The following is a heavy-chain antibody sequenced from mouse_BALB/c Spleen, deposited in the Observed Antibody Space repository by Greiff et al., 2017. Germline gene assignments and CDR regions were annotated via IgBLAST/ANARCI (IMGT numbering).Heavy chain of an antibody. CDR1: GFNIKDTY. D-gene: IGHD2-14*01. CDR3: TRLRYDASYAMDY. V-gene: IGHV14-3*02. J-gene: IGHJ4*01. Sequence: EVQLQQSGAELVKPGASVKLSCTASGFNIKDTYMHWVKQRPEQGLEWIGRIDPANGNTKYDPKFQGKATITADTSSNTAYLQLSSLTSEDTAVYYCTRLRYDASYAMDYWGQGTSVTVSS. CDR2: IDPANGNT.